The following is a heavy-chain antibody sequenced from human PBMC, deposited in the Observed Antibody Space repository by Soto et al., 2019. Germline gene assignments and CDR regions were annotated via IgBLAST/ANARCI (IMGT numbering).Heavy chain of an antibody. Sequence: ASVKVSCKASGYTFTSYGISGVRQAPGQGLEWMGWISAYNGNTNYAQKLQGRVTMTTDTSTSTAYMELRSLRSDDTAVYYCARDLRASTGEAAAGPGAFDIWGQGTMVTVSS. CDR1: GYTFTSYG. D-gene: IGHD6-13*01. V-gene: IGHV1-18*01. CDR2: ISAYNGNT. J-gene: IGHJ3*02. CDR3: ARDLRASTGEAAAGPGAFDI.